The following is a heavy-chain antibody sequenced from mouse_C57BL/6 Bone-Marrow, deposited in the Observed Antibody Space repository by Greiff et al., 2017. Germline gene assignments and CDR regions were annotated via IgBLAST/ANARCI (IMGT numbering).Heavy chain of an antibody. CDR3: ARPDSSGYYYAMDY. CDR2: IYPGDGDT. Sequence: QVQLQQSGAELVKPGASVKISCKASGYAFSSYWMNWVKQRPGKGLEWIGQIYPGDGDTNYNGKFKGKATLTADKSSSTAYTQLSSLTSEDSAVYFCARPDSSGYYYAMDYWGQGTSVTVSS. CDR1: GYAFSSYW. J-gene: IGHJ4*01. D-gene: IGHD3-2*02. V-gene: IGHV1-80*01.